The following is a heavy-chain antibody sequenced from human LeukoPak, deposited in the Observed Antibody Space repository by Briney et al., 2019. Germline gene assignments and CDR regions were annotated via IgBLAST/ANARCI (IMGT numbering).Heavy chain of an antibody. CDR2: MNPNSGNT. Sequence: ASVKVSCKASGYTFTSYDINWVRQATGQGLEWMGWMNPNSGNTGYAQKFQGRVTMTRNTSISTAYMELSSLRSEDTAVYYCARGRYVDSSGYYYYYYGMDVWGQGTTVTVSS. D-gene: IGHD3-22*01. J-gene: IGHJ6*02. CDR1: GYTFTSYD. CDR3: ARGRYVDSSGYYYYYYGMDV. V-gene: IGHV1-8*01.